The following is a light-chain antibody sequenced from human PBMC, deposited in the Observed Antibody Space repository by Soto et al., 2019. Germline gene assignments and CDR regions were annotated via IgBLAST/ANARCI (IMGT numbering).Light chain of an antibody. Sequence: QSVLTQPPSVSGAPGQRVTISCTRSSSNIGAGYDVHWYQQLPGTAPKLLIYGNSNRPSGVPDRFSGSKSGTSASLAITGLQAEEEVDYYSPSYDNSLSGSVFGTGTMVTVL. CDR2: GNS. V-gene: IGLV1-40*01. CDR1: SSNIGAGYD. CDR3: PSYDNSLSGSV. J-gene: IGLJ1*01.